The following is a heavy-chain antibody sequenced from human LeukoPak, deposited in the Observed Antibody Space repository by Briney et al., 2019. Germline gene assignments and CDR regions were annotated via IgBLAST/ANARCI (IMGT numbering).Heavy chain of an antibody. Sequence: ASVTVSCKASGYTFTGYYMHWVRQAPGQGLEWMGWVNPNSGGTNYAQKFQGRVTMTRDTSISTAYMEPSRLRSDDTAVYYCARLYSSSWYFDYWGQGTLVTVSS. CDR1: GYTFTGYY. CDR2: VNPNSGGT. D-gene: IGHD6-13*01. J-gene: IGHJ4*02. V-gene: IGHV1-2*02. CDR3: ARLYSSSWYFDY.